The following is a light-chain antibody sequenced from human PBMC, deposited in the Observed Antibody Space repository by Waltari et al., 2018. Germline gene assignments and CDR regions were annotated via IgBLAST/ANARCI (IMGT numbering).Light chain of an antibody. Sequence: EIVMTQTPLSLPATPGEPASISCRSSQSLINSDDGYTYLDWFLQKPGQAPQLLFFTLAFRASRFPDRFSGTGSGSNFSLEISRVEAEDVGIYYCMQRLEFPYTFGQGTRLDMK. CDR2: TLA. J-gene: IGKJ2*01. CDR1: QSLINSDDGYTY. V-gene: IGKV2-40*01. CDR3: MQRLEFPYT.